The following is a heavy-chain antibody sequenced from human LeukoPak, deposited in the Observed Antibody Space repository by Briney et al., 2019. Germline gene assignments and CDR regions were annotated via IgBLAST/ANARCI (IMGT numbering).Heavy chain of an antibody. CDR1: GYTFRAYS. CDR3: ARGDGWFGELLNFDN. Sequence: PGGSLRVSCAASGYTFRAYSMNWVRQAPGKGLEWVSYISSSSSTIYYADSVKGRFTISRDNAKNSLYLQMNSLRDEDTAVYYCARGDGWFGELLNFDNWGQGTLVTVSS. CDR2: ISSSSSTI. J-gene: IGHJ4*02. V-gene: IGHV3-48*02. D-gene: IGHD3-10*01.